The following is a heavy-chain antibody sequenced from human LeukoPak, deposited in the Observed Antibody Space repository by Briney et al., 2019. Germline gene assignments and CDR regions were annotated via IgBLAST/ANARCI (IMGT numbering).Heavy chain of an antibody. V-gene: IGHV3-30-3*01. CDR3: AKDGPSAWSQIAPLNSDH. Sequence: GGSLRLSCAASGFTFSDYAMHWVRQAPGKGLEWVAVTFYDGSNKYYADSVKGRFTISRDNSRNTLYLHMNSLNTEDTAIYYCAKDGPSAWSQIAPLNSDHWGQGTLVTVSS. CDR2: TFYDGSNK. CDR1: GFTFSDYA. D-gene: IGHD6-19*01. J-gene: IGHJ4*02.